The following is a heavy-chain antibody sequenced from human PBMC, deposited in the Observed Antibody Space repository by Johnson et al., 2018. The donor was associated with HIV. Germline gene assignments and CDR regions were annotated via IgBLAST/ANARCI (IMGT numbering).Heavy chain of an antibody. CDR1: EFTFSRFA. V-gene: IGHV3-30*04. D-gene: IGHD3-22*01. J-gene: IGHJ3*02. CDR3: AKALSSGWFYAFDI. Sequence: QVQLVESGGGVVRPGRSLRLSCAACEFTFSRFAMHWVRQAPGKGLEWVAVISYDGSNKYYADSVKGRFTISRDNSKNTLYLQMNSLRAEDTALYYCAKALSSGWFYAFDIWGQGTMVIVS. CDR2: ISYDGSNK.